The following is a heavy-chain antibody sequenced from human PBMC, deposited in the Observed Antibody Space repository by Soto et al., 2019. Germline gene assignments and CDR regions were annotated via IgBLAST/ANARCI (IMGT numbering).Heavy chain of an antibody. CDR1: GYTFTSYF. J-gene: IGHJ4*02. Sequence: QVQLVQSGAEVKKPGASVKVSCKASGYTFTSYFITWVRQAPGQGLEWMGWISAYNGNTNYVQKLQGGVTMTPDTTTTTAYMELRILRSDDTAMYNCARDLPPSDYWGQGTLVTVSS. CDR3: ARDLPPSDY. CDR2: ISAYNGNT. V-gene: IGHV1-18*01.